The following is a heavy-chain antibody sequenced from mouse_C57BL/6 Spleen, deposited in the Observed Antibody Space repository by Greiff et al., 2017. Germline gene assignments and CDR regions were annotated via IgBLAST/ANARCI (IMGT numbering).Heavy chain of an antibody. CDR3: ARDSYDGYSYYFDY. D-gene: IGHD2-3*01. V-gene: IGHV5-16*01. CDR2: INYDGSST. CDR1: GFTFSDSY. J-gene: IGHJ2*01. Sequence: EVKVVESEGGLVQPGSSMKLSCTASGFTFSDSYMAWVRQVPEKGLEWVANINYDGSSTYYLDSLKSRFIISRDNAKNILNLQMSSLKSEDTATYYCARDSYDGYSYYFDYWGQGTTLTVSS.